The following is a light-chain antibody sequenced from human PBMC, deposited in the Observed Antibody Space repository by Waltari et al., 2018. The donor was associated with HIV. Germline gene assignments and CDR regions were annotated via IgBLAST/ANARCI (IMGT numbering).Light chain of an antibody. Sequence: QSVLTQPPSVSGAPGQRVTISCTGSSPHIGAGYDVHWYQQLPGTAPKVLIYGNTNRPSGVPDRFSGSKSGTSASLAITGLQAEDEADYYCQSYDSSLSGFVVFGGGTKVTVL. CDR1: SPHIGAGYD. CDR3: QSYDSSLSGFVV. V-gene: IGLV1-40*01. J-gene: IGLJ2*01. CDR2: GNT.